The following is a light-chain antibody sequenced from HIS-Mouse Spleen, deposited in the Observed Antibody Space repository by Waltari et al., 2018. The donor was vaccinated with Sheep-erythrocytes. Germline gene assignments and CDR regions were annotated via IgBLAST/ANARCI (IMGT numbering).Light chain of an antibody. V-gene: IGLV2-14*01. CDR3: QSADSSGTYPV. J-gene: IGLJ2*01. Sequence: QSALTQPASVSGSPGQSITISCTGTSSDVGGYNYVSWYQQHPGKAPKLMIYEVSNRPSGVSNRFSGSKSGNTASLTISGLQAEDEADYYCQSADSSGTYPVFGGGTKLTVL. CDR2: EVS. CDR1: SSDVGGYNY.